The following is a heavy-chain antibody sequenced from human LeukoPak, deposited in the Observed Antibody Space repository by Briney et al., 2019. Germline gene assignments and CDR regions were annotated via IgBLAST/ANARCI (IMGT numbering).Heavy chain of an antibody. CDR2: IYYSGST. Sequence: SETLSLTCTVSGGSVNSGSYYWSWIRQPPGKGLEWIGYIYYSGSTNYNPSLKSRVTISVDTSKNQFSLKLSSVTAADTAVYYCARGAPSGSYLDYWGQGTLVTVSS. J-gene: IGHJ4*02. V-gene: IGHV4-61*01. D-gene: IGHD1-26*01. CDR1: GGSVNSGSYY. CDR3: ARGAPSGSYLDY.